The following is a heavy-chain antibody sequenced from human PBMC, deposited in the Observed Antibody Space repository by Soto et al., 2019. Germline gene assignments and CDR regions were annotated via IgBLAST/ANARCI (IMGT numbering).Heavy chain of an antibody. J-gene: IGHJ6*02. D-gene: IGHD6-13*01. Sequence: GGSLRLSCAASGFTFNTYGMQWVRQAPGKGLEWVAVIWFDGNNRYYADSVKGRFTISRDNSKNTLYLQMDSLGAEDTAMYYCARHIAAVGTRNYYNYGMDVWGQGNTVTVSS. CDR1: GFTFNTYG. V-gene: IGHV3-33*01. CDR2: IWFDGNNR. CDR3: ARHIAAVGTRNYYNYGMDV.